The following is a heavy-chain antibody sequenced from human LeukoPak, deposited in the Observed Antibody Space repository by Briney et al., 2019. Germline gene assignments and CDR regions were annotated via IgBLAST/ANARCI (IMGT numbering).Heavy chain of an antibody. D-gene: IGHD6-19*01. V-gene: IGHV3-33*01. CDR1: GFTFSNYG. J-gene: IGHJ4*02. CDR3: ARDRYTSGWYFDY. CDR2: IWYDGSNQ. Sequence: GGSLRLSCAASGFTFSNYGMHWVRQAPGKGLEWVAVIWYDGSNQFYADSVKGRFTISRENSKNTLYLQMNGLRAEDTAAYYCARDRYTSGWYFDYWGQGTLVTVSS.